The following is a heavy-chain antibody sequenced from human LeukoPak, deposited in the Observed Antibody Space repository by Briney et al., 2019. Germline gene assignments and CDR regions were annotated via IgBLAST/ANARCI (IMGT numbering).Heavy chain of an antibody. J-gene: IGHJ5*02. D-gene: IGHD6-19*01. CDR1: GGSIISNSYY. CDR2: IYSSGST. Sequence: SETLSLTCTVSGGSIISNSYYWGWIRQPPGKGLEWIGSIYSSGSTSYNPSLKSRVTLSVDTSKNQFSLKSSSVTAADTAFYYCARQAAVTGTSSFDPWGHGTLVTVSS. V-gene: IGHV4-39*01. CDR3: ARQAAVTGTSSFDP.